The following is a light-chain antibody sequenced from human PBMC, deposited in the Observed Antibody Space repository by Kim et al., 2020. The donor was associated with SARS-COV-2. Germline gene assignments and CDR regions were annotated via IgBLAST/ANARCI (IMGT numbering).Light chain of an antibody. CDR3: QQRTNWPLT. V-gene: IGKV3-11*01. CDR1: QRVGKF. CDR2: DTY. J-gene: IGKJ1*01. Sequence: EIVLTQSPGTLSLSPGEIATLSCRASQRVGKFLAWYQQKPGQAPRLLIYDTYYRATGIPARFSGSGSGTDFTLTISSLEPEDFAVYYCQQRTNWPLTFGQGTKVDIK.